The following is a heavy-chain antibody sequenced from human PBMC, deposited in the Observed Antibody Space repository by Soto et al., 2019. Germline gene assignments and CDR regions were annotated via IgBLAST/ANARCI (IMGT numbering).Heavy chain of an antibody. CDR3: ARLRASTWYMGGFLDY. Sequence: PGGSLRLSCAAPGFTFSYYYMSGIRQAPGKGLEWVSYIVSSSTYTNYADSVKGRFTISRDNAKNSLYLEMNSLRAEDTAVYYCARLRASTWYMGGFLDYWGLGTLVTVSS. V-gene: IGHV3-11*06. J-gene: IGHJ4*02. D-gene: IGHD6-13*01. CDR1: GFTFSYYY. CDR2: IVSSSTYT.